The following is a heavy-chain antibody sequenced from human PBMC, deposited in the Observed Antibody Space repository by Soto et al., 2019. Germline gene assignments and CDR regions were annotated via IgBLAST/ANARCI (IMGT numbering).Heavy chain of an antibody. CDR2: IIPIFGTS. Sequence: SVKVSCKASGGTFSSYAISWVRQAPGQGLEWMGGIIPIFGTSNYAQKFQGRVTITADESTSTAYMELSSLRSEDTAVYYCARDRIAAAGSHYYYGMDVWGQGTTVTFAS. CDR1: GGTFSSYA. J-gene: IGHJ6*02. CDR3: ARDRIAAAGSHYYYGMDV. V-gene: IGHV1-69*13. D-gene: IGHD6-13*01.